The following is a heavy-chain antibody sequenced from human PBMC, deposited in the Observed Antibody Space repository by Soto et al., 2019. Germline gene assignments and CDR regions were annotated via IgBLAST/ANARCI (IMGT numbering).Heavy chain of an antibody. CDR1: GFTFSSYA. Sequence: EVQLLESGGGLVQPGGSLRLSCAASGFTFSSYAMSWVRQAPGKGLEWVSAISASGDTTYYADSVKGRFTISRDNSKNTLFLQMNSLRAEDSAIYYCAKPLNTDFDYWGQGTLVTVSS. D-gene: IGHD2-2*02. V-gene: IGHV3-23*01. J-gene: IGHJ4*02. CDR3: AKPLNTDFDY. CDR2: ISASGDTT.